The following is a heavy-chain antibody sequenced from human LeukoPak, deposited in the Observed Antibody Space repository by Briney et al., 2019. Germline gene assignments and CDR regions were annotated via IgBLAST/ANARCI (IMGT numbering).Heavy chain of an antibody. D-gene: IGHD1-26*01. CDR2: ISGSGGST. CDR3: ARDKPHSGSYDY. V-gene: IGHV3-23*01. Sequence: GGSLRLSCAASGFTFSSYAMSWVRQAPGKGLEWVSGISGSGGSTYYADSVKGRFTISRDNAKNSLYLQMNSLRAEDTAVYYCARDKPHSGSYDYWGQGTLVTVSS. J-gene: IGHJ4*02. CDR1: GFTFSSYA.